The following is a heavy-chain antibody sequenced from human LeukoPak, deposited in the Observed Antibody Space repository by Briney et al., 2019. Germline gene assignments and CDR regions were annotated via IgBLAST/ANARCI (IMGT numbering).Heavy chain of an antibody. CDR2: INPNSGGT. CDR1: GYTFTGYF. V-gene: IGHV1-2*02. CDR3: ARVQWELLHYFDY. Sequence: ASVKVSCKASGYTFTGYFMHWVRQAPGQGLERMGWINPNSGGTNYAQKFQGRVTMTRDTSISTAYMELSRLRSDDTAVYYCARVQWELLHYFDYWGQGTLVTVSS. J-gene: IGHJ4*02. D-gene: IGHD1-26*01.